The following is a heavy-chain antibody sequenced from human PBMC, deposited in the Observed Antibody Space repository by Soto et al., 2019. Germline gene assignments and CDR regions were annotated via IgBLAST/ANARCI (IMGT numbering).Heavy chain of an antibody. Sequence: VKVSCKTSGFTFSSSAVHWVRQARGHRLQWIGWIDVGSANANYAQMLQERVTISRDMSTSTAYMELSSVTAADTAVYYFASSTYDSPIPLYDWGQGTLVTVSS. D-gene: IGHD3-22*01. CDR2: IDVGSANA. CDR3: ASSTYDSPIPLYD. CDR1: GFTFSSSA. J-gene: IGHJ4*02. V-gene: IGHV1-58*01.